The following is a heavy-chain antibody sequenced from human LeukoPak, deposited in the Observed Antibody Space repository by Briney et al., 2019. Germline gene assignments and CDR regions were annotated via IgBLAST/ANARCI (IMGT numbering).Heavy chain of an antibody. Sequence: QTGGSLRLSCAAFGFTFSSYAMHWVRQAPGKGLEYVSAISSNGGSTYYANSVKGRFTISRDNSKNALYLQMGSLRAEDMAVYYCARGVYCGGDCFDPWGQGTLVTVSS. D-gene: IGHD2-21*01. J-gene: IGHJ5*02. CDR2: ISSNGGST. CDR1: GFTFSSYA. V-gene: IGHV3-64*01. CDR3: ARGVYCGGDCFDP.